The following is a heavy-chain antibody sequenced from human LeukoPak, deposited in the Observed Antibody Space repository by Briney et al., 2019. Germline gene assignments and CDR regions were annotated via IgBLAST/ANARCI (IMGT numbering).Heavy chain of an antibody. J-gene: IGHJ4*02. Sequence: GGSLRLSCAASGFTFSSDSMNWVRQAPGKGLEWVSYISSSSSNIQYADSVKGRFTISRDNGRNSLYLQMNSLRLEDTAVYYCARLDTGTTYFDYWGQGTLVTVSS. CDR1: GFTFSSDS. CDR3: ARLDTGTTYFDY. CDR2: ISSSSSNI. V-gene: IGHV3-48*04. D-gene: IGHD5-18*01.